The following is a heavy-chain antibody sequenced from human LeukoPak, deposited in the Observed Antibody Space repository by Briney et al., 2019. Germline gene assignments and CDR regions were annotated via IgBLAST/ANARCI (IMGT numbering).Heavy chain of an antibody. D-gene: IGHD6-19*01. CDR1: GGSFSGYY. Sequence: SETLSLTCAVHGGSFSGYYWSWIRQPPGKGRGWIGEINHSGSTNYNPSLKSRVTISVDTSTNQFSLLLSPVTAADTAVYYCARASGKWLVRRHDYWGQGTLVTVSS. J-gene: IGHJ4*02. V-gene: IGHV4-34*01. CDR2: INHSGST. CDR3: ARASGKWLVRRHDY.